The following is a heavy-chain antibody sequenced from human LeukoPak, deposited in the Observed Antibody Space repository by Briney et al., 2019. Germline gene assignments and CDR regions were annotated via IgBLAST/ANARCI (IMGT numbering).Heavy chain of an antibody. CDR3: ARDFSGGNTPNYYYYYMDV. Sequence: GGSLRLSCAASGFTFSSYAMHWVRQAPGKGLEWVAVISYDGSNKYYADSVKGRFTISRDNSKNTLYLQMNSLRAEDTAVYYCARDFSGGNTPNYYYYYMDVWGRGTTVTISS. CDR2: ISYDGSNK. D-gene: IGHD4-23*01. CDR1: GFTFSSYA. J-gene: IGHJ6*03. V-gene: IGHV3-30*04.